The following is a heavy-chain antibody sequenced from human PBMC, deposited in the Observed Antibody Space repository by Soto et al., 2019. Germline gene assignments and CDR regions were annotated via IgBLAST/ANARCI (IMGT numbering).Heavy chain of an antibody. CDR2: IYYSGST. D-gene: IGHD5-18*01. CDR3: ARGYSYGYYFDY. CDR1: GGSINSGDYY. Sequence: SETLSLTCTVSGGSINSGDYYWSWIRQPPGKGLEWIGYIYYSGSTYYNPSLKSRVTISVDTSKNQFSLKLSSVTAADTAVYYCARGYSYGYYFDYWGQGTLVTVSS. V-gene: IGHV4-30-4*01. J-gene: IGHJ4*02.